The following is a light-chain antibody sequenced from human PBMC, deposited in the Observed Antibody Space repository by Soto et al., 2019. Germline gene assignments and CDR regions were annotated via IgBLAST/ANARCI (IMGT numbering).Light chain of an antibody. CDR1: QSVNTY. CDR2: AAS. CDR3: QQLRT. V-gene: IGKV1-39*01. J-gene: IGKJ1*01. Sequence: DIQMTQSPSCLSASVGDRFTITCRASQSVNTYLHWYQQKAGQAPKLLIYAASNLQSGVPSRFTGRGSGTEFTLTISSLQPDDFATYYCQQLRTFGQGTQVDIK.